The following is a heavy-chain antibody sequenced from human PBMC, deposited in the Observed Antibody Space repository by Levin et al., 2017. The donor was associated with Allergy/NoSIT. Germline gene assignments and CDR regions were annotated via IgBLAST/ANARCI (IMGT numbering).Heavy chain of an antibody. D-gene: IGHD3-22*01. V-gene: IGHV1-18*01. CDR3: ARGDSSGYYGGEFDY. CDR2: ISAYNGNT. Sequence: ASVKVSCKASGYTFTSYGISWVRQAPGQGLEWMGWISAYNGNTNYAQKLQGRVTMTTDTSTSTAYMELRSLRSDDTAVYYCARGDSSGYYGGEFDYWGQGTLVTVSS. CDR1: GYTFTSYG. J-gene: IGHJ4*02.